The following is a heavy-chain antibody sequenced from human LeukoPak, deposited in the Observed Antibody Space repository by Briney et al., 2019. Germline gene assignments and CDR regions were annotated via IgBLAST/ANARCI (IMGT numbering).Heavy chain of an antibody. CDR2: VCGRSEST. V-gene: IGHV3-23*01. CDR1: AFTFSGFA. CDR3: AKSPYIASHIGFDY. D-gene: IGHD3-16*01. Sequence: PGRSLRLSCAVSAFTFSGFAIGWVRQPPGEGLGWVSTVCGRSESTEYADYVKGRFTSSRDNTTSTLYLQMNSLRDEDTAVYYCAKSPYIASHIGFDYWGQGTLVTVSS. J-gene: IGHJ4*02.